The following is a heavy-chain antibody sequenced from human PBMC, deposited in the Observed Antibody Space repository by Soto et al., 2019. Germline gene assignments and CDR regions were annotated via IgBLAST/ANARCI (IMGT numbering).Heavy chain of an antibody. CDR3: ARENSGLMVYAINDY. CDR1: GYTFTSYG. CDR2: VSAYNGNT. J-gene: IGHJ4*02. V-gene: IGHV1-18*01. Sequence: QVQLVQSGAEVKKPGASVKVSCKASGYTFTSYGISWVRQAPGQGLEWMGWVSAYNGNTNYAQKLQGRVTMTTDTSTSTAYMELRSLRSDDTAVYYCARENSGLMVYAINDYWGQGTLVTVSS. D-gene: IGHD2-8*01.